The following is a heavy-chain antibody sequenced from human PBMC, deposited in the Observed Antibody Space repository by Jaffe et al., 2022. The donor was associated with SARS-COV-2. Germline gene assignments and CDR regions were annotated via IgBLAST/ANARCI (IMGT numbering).Heavy chain of an antibody. J-gene: IGHJ4*02. Sequence: QVQLVESGGGVVQPGRSLRLSCAASGFTFSSYGMHWVRQAPGKGLEWVAVIWYDGSNKYYADSVKGRFTISRDNSKNTLYLQMNSLRAEDTAVYYCARGSVMGGPFDYWGQGTLVTVSS. CDR2: IWYDGSNK. V-gene: IGHV3-33*01. D-gene: IGHD6-19*01. CDR1: GFTFSSYG. CDR3: ARGSVMGGPFDY.